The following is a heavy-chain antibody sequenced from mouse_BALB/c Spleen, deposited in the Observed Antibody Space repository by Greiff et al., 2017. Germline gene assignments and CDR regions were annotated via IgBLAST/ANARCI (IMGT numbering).Heavy chain of an antibody. CDR1: GFNIKDTY. Sequence: VQLQQSGAELVKPGASVKLSCTASGFNIKDTYMHWVKQRPEQGLEWIGRIDPANGNTKYDPKFQGKATITADTSSNTAYLQLSSLTSEDTAVYYCAPTTATPWFAYWGQGTLVTVSA. CDR3: APTTATPWFAY. J-gene: IGHJ3*01. D-gene: IGHD1-2*01. CDR2: IDPANGNT. V-gene: IGHV14-3*02.